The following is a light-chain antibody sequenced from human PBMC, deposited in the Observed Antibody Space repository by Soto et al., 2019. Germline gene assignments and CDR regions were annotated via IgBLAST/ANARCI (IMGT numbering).Light chain of an antibody. CDR2: AAS. Sequence: DIQMTQSPSSLSASVGDRVTITCRASQSISSYLNWYQQKPGKAPKLLIYAASSLQSGVPSRFSGSGSETDFTLTISSLQPEDFATYYCHRSYSTPFTFGPGTKVDI. J-gene: IGKJ3*01. CDR1: QSISSY. CDR3: HRSYSTPFT. V-gene: IGKV1-39*01.